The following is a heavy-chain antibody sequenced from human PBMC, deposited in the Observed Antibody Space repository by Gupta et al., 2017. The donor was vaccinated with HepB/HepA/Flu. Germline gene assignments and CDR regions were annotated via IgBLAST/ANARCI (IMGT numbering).Heavy chain of an antibody. CDR1: GGSFSGYY. D-gene: IGHD5-12*01. V-gene: IGHV4-34*01. Sequence: QVQLQQWGAGLLKPSETLSLTCAVYGGSFSGYYWSWIRQPPGKGLEWIGEINHSGSTNYNPSLKSRVTISVDTSKNQFSLKLSSVTAADTAVYYCARDGIVATDHLNYYYGMDVWVQGTTVTVSS. CDR3: ARDGIVATDHLNYYYGMDV. CDR2: INHSGST. J-gene: IGHJ6*02.